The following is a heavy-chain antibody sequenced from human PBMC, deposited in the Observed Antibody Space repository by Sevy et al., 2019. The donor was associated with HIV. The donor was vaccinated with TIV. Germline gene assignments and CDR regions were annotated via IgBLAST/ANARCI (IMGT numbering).Heavy chain of an antibody. CDR1: GGTFSSYA. J-gene: IGHJ3*02. Sequence: ASVKVSCKASGGTFSSYAISWVRQAPGQGLEWMGGIIPIFGTANYAQKFQGRVTITADKSTSTAYMELGSLGTEDTAVDYCAGDGSPIAAAGWDIDAFDIWGQGTMVTVSS. V-gene: IGHV1-69*06. CDR3: AGDGSPIAAAGWDIDAFDI. D-gene: IGHD6-13*01. CDR2: IIPIFGTA.